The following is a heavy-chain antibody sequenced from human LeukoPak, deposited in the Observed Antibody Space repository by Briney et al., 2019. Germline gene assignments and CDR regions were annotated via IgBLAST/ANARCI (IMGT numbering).Heavy chain of an antibody. CDR2: IKRDGSEQ. J-gene: IGHJ4*02. CDR3: TSEQWLADSYYFDY. CDR1: GLTFSKYW. Sequence: GGSLRLSCVASGLTFSKYWMSWVRQAPGKGLEWVANIKRDGSEQYYVDSVEGRFTISRDNAKNSLYLQMNSLRAEDTAVYYCTSEQWLADSYYFDYWGQGTLVTVSS. D-gene: IGHD6-19*01. V-gene: IGHV3-7*01.